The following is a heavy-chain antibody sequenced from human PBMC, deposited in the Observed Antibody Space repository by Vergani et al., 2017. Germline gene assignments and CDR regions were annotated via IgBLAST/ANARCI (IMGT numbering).Heavy chain of an antibody. CDR1: GGSISSYY. V-gene: IGHV4-59*01. CDR2: IYYSGST. CDR3: ARAPLQPPSRSHYYYGMDV. J-gene: IGHJ6*02. Sequence: QVQLQESGPGLVKPSETLSLTCTVSGGSISSYYWSWIRQPPGKGLEWIGYIYYSGSTNYNPSLKSRVTISVDTSKNQFSLKLSSVTAVDTAVYYCARAPLQPPSRSHYYYGMDVWGQGTTVTVSS. D-gene: IGHD2-15*01.